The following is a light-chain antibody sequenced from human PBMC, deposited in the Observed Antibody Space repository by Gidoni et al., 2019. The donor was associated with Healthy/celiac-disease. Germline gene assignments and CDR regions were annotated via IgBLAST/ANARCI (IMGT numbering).Light chain of an antibody. J-gene: IGKJ2*01. V-gene: IGKV1-39*01. CDR2: AAS. Sequence: DIQMTQSPSSLSASVGDRVTITCRASPSISSYLNWYQQKPGKAPKLLIYAASSFQSGVPSRFSGSGSGTDFTLTISSLQPEDFATYYCQQSYSTPHTFGQGTKLEIK. CDR3: QQSYSTPHT. CDR1: PSISSY.